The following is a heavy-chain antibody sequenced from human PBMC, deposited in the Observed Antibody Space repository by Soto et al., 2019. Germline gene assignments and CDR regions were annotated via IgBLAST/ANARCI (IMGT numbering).Heavy chain of an antibody. CDR1: GLTVSHNY. D-gene: IGHD3-10*01. V-gene: IGHV3-53*01. J-gene: IGHJ6*02. Sequence: GGSLRLSCVASGLTVSHNYMAWVRQAPEMGLEWVSILYTEGTTYYADSVKGRFTISRDSSKNTLFLQMDSLRAEDTAVYYCVRPSPSGDTYRMDVWGPGTKVTVSS. CDR3: VRPSPSGDTYRMDV. CDR2: LYTEGTT.